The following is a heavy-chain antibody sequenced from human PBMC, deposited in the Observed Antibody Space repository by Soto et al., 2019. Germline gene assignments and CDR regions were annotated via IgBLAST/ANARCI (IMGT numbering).Heavy chain of an antibody. Sequence: QVQMVQSGAEVKKPGASVKVSCKASGHTFTGHHMHWVRQAPGQGLEWMGLIDLDIGDTKYAQKFQSRITSTSDTSITTAYMELRGLRSDDTAVYYCGLEPTGTGGFDYWGQGTLVTVS. CDR2: IDLDIGDT. J-gene: IGHJ4*02. D-gene: IGHD7-27*01. CDR1: GHTFTGHH. V-gene: IGHV1-2*02. CDR3: GLEPTGTGGFDY.